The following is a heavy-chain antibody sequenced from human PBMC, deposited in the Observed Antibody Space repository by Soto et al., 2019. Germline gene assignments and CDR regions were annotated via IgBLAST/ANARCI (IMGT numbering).Heavy chain of an antibody. Sequence: QVQLQESGPGLVKSSETLSLTCNVSGGSITGAYYWNWIRQHPGRGLEWIGSIHYRGSTYYNPSLQSRITISLDRSNNQFSLKLSSVTDADRAVYYCARVRDFFGLDVCGQGTTVTVSS. CDR1: GGSITGAYY. CDR3: ARVRDFFGLDV. J-gene: IGHJ6*02. CDR2: IHYRGST. V-gene: IGHV4-31*03.